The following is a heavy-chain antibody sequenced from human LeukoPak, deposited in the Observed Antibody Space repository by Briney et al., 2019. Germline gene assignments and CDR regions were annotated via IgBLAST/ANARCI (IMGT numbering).Heavy chain of an antibody. V-gene: IGHV4-59*01. Sequence: SETLSLTCTVSGGSISSYYWSWIRQPPGKGLEWIGYIYYSGSTNYNPSLKSRVTISVDTSKNQFSLKLSSVTAADTAVYCCARENYGSGNAFDIWGQGTMVTVSS. D-gene: IGHD3-10*01. CDR2: IYYSGST. CDR3: ARENYGSGNAFDI. J-gene: IGHJ3*02. CDR1: GGSISSYY.